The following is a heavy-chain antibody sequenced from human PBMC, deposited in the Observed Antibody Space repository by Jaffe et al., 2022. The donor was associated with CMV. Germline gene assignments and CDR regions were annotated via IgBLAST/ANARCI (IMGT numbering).Heavy chain of an antibody. CDR3: ARDPRWLQPHLGYYYYYMDV. CDR1: GFTFSSYG. Sequence: QVQLVESGGGVVQPGRSLRLSCAASGFTFSSYGMHWVRQAPGKGLEWVAVIWYDGSNKYYADSVKGRFTISRDNSKNTLYLQMNSLRAEDTAVYYCARDPRWLQPHLGYYYYYMDVWGKGTTVTVSS. D-gene: IGHD5-12*01. V-gene: IGHV3-33*08. J-gene: IGHJ6*03. CDR2: IWYDGSNK.